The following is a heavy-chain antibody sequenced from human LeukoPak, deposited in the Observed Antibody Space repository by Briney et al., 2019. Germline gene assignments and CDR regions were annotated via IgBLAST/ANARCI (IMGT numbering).Heavy chain of an antibody. J-gene: IGHJ4*02. CDR2: IFGSGGST. CDR3: ANSMALAGVFDY. Sequence: GESLRLSCAASRFTFSSHAMNWVRQAPGKGLEWVSTIFGSGGSTYYADSVKGRFTISRDNSKNTLYLQMNSLRAEDTAVYYCANSMALAGVFDYWGQGTLVTVSS. V-gene: IGHV3-23*01. D-gene: IGHD6-19*01. CDR1: RFTFSSHA.